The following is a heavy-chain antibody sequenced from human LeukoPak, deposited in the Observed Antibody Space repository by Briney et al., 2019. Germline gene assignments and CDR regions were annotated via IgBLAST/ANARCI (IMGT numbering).Heavy chain of an antibody. J-gene: IGHJ4*02. CDR3: ARFLKFYDSSGYYLDY. CDR1: GGSISSYY. V-gene: IGHV4-59*01. Sequence: SETLSLTCTVSGGSISSYYWSWIRQPPGKGLEWIGHIYYTGSTTYNPSLKSRVTISVDTSNNQFSLKLSSVTAADTAVYYCARFLKFYDSSGYYLDYWGQGTLVTVS. CDR2: IYYTGST. D-gene: IGHD3-22*01.